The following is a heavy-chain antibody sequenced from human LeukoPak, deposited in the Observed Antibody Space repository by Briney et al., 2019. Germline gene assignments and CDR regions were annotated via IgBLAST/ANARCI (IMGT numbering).Heavy chain of an antibody. D-gene: IGHD3-9*01. Sequence: ASVKVSCKASGYTFTGYYMHWVRQAPGQGLEWMGRINPNSGGTNYAQKFQGRVTMTRDTSISTAYMELSRLRSDDTAVYYCARDVYKYDILTGYYTFDYWGQGTLVTVSS. CDR2: INPNSGGT. CDR1: GYTFTGYY. J-gene: IGHJ4*02. V-gene: IGHV1-2*06. CDR3: ARDVYKYDILTGYYTFDY.